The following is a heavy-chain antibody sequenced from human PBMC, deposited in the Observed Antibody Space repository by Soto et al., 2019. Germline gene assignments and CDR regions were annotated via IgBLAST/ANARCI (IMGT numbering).Heavy chain of an antibody. CDR3: ASLGGERGDAFDI. CDR1: GGAIRRYS. J-gene: IGHJ3*02. V-gene: IGHV4-4*07. CDR2: IYTSGST. D-gene: IGHD3-16*01. Sequence: SETLCFTCTVSGGAIRRYSWTWIRQPAGKGLEWIGRIYTSGSTNYNPSLKSRVTMSVDTSKNQFSLKLSSVTAADTAVYYCASLGGERGDAFDIWGQGTMVT.